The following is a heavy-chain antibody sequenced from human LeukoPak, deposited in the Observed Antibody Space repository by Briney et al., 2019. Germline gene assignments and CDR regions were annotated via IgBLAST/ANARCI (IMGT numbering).Heavy chain of an antibody. CDR2: MNPNSGNT. V-gene: IGHV1-8*01. CDR3: ARGDFHGSGSYGDWFDP. D-gene: IGHD3-10*01. CDR1: GYTFTSYD. J-gene: IGHJ5*02. Sequence: ASVTVSCKASGYTFTSYDINWVRQAPGQGLEWMGWMNPNSGNTGYAQKFQGRVTMTRNTSISTAYMELSSLRSEDTAVYYCARGDFHGSGSYGDWFDPWGQGTLVTVSS.